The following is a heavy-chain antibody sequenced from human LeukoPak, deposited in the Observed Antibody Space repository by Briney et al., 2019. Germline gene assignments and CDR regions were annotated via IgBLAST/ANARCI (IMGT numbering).Heavy chain of an antibody. CDR3: ARDREDIVATHYYYYMDV. J-gene: IGHJ6*03. CDR2: IYTSGST. CDR1: GGSISSGSYY. V-gene: IGHV4-61*02. Sequence: SQTPSLXCTVSGGSISSGSYYWSWIRQPAGKGLEWIGRIYTSGSTNYNPSLKSRVTISVDTSKNQFSVKLSSVTAADAAVYYCARDREDIVATHYYYYMDVWGKGTTVTVSS. D-gene: IGHD5-12*01.